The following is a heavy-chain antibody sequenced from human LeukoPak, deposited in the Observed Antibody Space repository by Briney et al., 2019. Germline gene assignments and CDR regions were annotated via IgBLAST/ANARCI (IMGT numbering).Heavy chain of an antibody. V-gene: IGHV1-2*02. CDR3: ARLPRAKTTIFGVVK. CDR2: INPNSGGT. CDR1: GYTFTGYY. Sequence: ASVKVSCKASGYTFTGYYMHWVRQAPGQGLEWMGWINPNSGGTNYAQKFQGRVTMTRDTSISTAYVELSRLRSDDTDVYYCARLPRAKTTIFGVVKWGQGTLVTVSS. J-gene: IGHJ4*02. D-gene: IGHD3-3*01.